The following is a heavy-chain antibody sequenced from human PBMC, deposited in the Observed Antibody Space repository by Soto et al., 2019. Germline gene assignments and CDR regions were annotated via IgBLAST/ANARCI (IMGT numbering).Heavy chain of an antibody. D-gene: IGHD4-17*01. J-gene: IGHJ4*02. V-gene: IGHV4-59*07. CDR3: ARASYGDSVED. Sequence: QVQLQESGPGLVKPSDTLSLTCTVSGGSISRYYWSWIRQPPGKGLEWIGYIYYTGSTNYNPSLKSRVTISVDTSKNQFSLKLSSVTAADTAVYYCARASYGDSVEDWGQGTLVTVSS. CDR2: IYYTGST. CDR1: GGSISRYY.